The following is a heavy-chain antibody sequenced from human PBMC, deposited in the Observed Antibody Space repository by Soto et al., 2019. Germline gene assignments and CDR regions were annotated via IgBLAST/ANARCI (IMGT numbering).Heavy chain of an antibody. V-gene: IGHV2-5*02. CDR2: IYWDDSK. J-gene: IGHJ4*02. Sequence: QITLKESGPTLVRPTQTLTLTCAFSGFSLSTSGVGVGWIRQPPGKALEWLAVIYWDDSKHYSPSLRSRLTITKATSKNQVVLTMTNMDPMDTGTYYCAHKGPEDCPLDYWGQGTLVTVSS. CDR3: AHKGPEDCPLDY. CDR1: GFSLSTSGVG. D-gene: IGHD2-21*02.